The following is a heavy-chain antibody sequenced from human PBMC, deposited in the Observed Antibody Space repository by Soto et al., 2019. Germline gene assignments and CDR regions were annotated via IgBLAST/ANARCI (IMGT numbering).Heavy chain of an antibody. CDR3: ARSFSSRDAFDI. Sequence: PGGSLRLSCAASGFTFSSYAMHWVRQAPGKGLEYVSAISSNGGSTYYANSVKGRFTISRDNSKNTLYLQMGSLRAEDMAVYYCARSFSSRDAFDIWGQGTMVTVS. D-gene: IGHD2-2*01. V-gene: IGHV3-64*01. CDR2: ISSNGGST. J-gene: IGHJ3*02. CDR1: GFTFSSYA.